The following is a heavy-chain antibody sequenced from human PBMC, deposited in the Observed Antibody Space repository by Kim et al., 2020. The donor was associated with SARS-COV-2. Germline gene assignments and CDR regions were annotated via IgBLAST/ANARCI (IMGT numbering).Heavy chain of an antibody. J-gene: IGHJ4*02. D-gene: IGHD3-16*01. Sequence: THAPPLNIRVHISVDTSNNQFSLKLSSVTAADTAVYYCAREGGVSHFDYWGQGTLVTVSS. V-gene: IGHV4-59*12. CDR3: AREGGVSHFDY.